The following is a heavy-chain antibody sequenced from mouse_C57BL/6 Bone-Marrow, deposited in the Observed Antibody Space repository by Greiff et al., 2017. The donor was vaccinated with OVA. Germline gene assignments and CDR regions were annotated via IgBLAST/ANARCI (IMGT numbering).Heavy chain of an antibody. CDR2: ISNGGGST. CDR1: GFTFSDYY. J-gene: IGHJ4*01. CDR3: AREIFMNY. Sequence: EVMLVESGGGLVQPGGSLKLSCAASGFTFSDYYMYWVRQTPEKRLEWVAYISNGGGSTYYPDTVKGRFTISRDNAKNTLYLQMSRLQSEDTAMYYCAREIFMNYWGQGTSVTVSS. V-gene: IGHV5-12*01.